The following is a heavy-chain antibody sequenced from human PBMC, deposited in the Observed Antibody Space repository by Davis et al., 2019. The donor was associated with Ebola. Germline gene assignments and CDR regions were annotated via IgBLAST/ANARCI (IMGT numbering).Heavy chain of an antibody. V-gene: IGHV3-7*01. CDR2: IKQDGSDK. Sequence: GESLKISCAASGFTFSTYWMSWVRQAPGKGLEWVANIKQDGSDKYYVDSVKGRFTISRDNAKNSLYLQMNSLRDEDTAVYYCATDRNWDFDYWGQGTLVTVSS. CDR3: ATDRNWDFDY. J-gene: IGHJ4*02. CDR1: GFTFSTYW. D-gene: IGHD7-27*01.